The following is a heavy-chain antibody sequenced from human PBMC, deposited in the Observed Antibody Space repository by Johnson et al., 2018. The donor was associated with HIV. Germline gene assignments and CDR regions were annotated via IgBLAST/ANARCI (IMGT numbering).Heavy chain of an antibody. CDR3: TTGRYSSSADAFDI. J-gene: IGHJ3*02. CDR2: IQSKTDGGTT. Sequence: VQLVESGGGLVKPGGSLRLSCAASGFTFSNAWMSWVRQAPGKGLEWVGRIQSKTDGGTTDYAAPVKGRYTISRADSKNTLFLRMNSLKTEDTAVYYCTTGRYSSSADAFDIWGQGTMVTVSS. CDR1: GFTFSNAW. D-gene: IGHD6-13*01. V-gene: IGHV3-15*01.